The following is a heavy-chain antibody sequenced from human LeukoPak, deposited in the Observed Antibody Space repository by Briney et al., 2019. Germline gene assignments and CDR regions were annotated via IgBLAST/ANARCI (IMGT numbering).Heavy chain of an antibody. CDR1: GGSISSSSYY. CDR3: SGVGEYYYYMDV. V-gene: IGHV4-39*01. J-gene: IGHJ6*03. D-gene: IGHD1-26*01. Sequence: PSETLSHTCTVSGGSISSSSYYWGWIRQPPGKGLEWIGSIYYSGSTYYNPSLKSRVTISVDTSKNQFSLKLSSVTAADTAVYYCSGVGEYYYYMDVWGKGTTVTVSS. CDR2: IYYSGST.